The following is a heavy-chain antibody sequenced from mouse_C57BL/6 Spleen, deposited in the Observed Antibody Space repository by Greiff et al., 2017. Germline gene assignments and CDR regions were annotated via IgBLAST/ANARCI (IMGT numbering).Heavy chain of an antibody. D-gene: IGHD2-4*01. CDR2: IRSKSNNYAT. Sequence: EVQLVESGGGLVQPKGSLKLSCAASGFSFNTYAMNWVRQAPGKGLEWVARIRSKSNNYATYYADSVKDRFTISRDDSESMLYLQMNHLKTEDTAMDYCVRQEDYDGLDYGGQGTTLTVSS. V-gene: IGHV10-1*01. CDR3: VRQEDYDGLDY. J-gene: IGHJ2*01. CDR1: GFSFNTYA.